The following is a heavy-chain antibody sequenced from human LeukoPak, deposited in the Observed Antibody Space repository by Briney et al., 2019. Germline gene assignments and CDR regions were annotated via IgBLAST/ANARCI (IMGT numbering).Heavy chain of an antibody. CDR1: EYTFTGYY. CDR3: ARGRGNSGSVDY. D-gene: IGHD1-26*01. V-gene: IGHV1-2*02. CDR2: INPDSGGT. J-gene: IGHJ4*02. Sequence: ASVKVSCKASEYTFTGYYIHWVRQAPGQGLEWMGWINPDSGGTNSAQKFQGRVTMTRDTSISTAYMELSRLRSDDTAVYYYARGRGNSGSVDYWGQGTLVTVSS.